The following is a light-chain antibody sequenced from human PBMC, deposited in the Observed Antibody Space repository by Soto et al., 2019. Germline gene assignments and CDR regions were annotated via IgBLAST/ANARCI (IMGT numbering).Light chain of an antibody. J-gene: IGLJ3*02. CDR3: QTWGTGSWV. CDR1: SGHSSYA. Sequence: QPVLTQSPSASASLGASVKLTCTLSSGHSSYAIAWHQQQPEKGTRYLMKLNSDGSHSKGDGIPDRFSGSSSGAERYLTISSLQSEDEADYYCQTWGTGSWVFGGGTTLTVL. CDR2: LNSDGSH. V-gene: IGLV4-69*01.